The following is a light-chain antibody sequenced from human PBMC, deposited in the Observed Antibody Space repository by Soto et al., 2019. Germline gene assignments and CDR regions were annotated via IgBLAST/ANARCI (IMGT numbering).Light chain of an antibody. Sequence: EIVMTQSPATLSVSPGERATLSCRASQSVGSNLAWYQQKPGQAPRLLIYGASSRATGIPAKFSGSGSGTEFTLSISSLQSEDFAVSYCQQYNKWPLTFGQGTNLEI. CDR1: QSVGSN. CDR3: QQYNKWPLT. J-gene: IGKJ2*01. V-gene: IGKV3-15*01. CDR2: GAS.